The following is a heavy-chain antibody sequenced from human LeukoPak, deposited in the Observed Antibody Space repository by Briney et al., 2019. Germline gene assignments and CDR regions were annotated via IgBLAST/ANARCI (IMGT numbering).Heavy chain of an antibody. CDR3: ARITGDYDFWSGYIGAAFDP. Sequence: SVKVSCKASGGTFSSYAISWVRQAPGQGLEWMGRIIPILGIANYAQKFQGRVTITADKSTSTAYMELSSLRSEDTAVYYCARITGDYDFWSGYIGAAFDPWGQGTLVTVSS. V-gene: IGHV1-69*04. D-gene: IGHD3-3*01. CDR2: IIPILGIA. J-gene: IGHJ5*02. CDR1: GGTFSSYA.